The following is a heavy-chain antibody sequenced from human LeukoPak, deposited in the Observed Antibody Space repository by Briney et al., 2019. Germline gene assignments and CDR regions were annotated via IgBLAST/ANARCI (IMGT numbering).Heavy chain of an antibody. CDR3: ARREWLRHERTGYYAFDA. J-gene: IGHJ5*02. CDR1: GFTFSIFW. V-gene: IGHV3-7*01. D-gene: IGHD1-26*01. CDR2: KNEDGSEA. Sequence: GGSLRLSCAASGFTFSIFWMSWVRQAPDKGLECVANKNEDGSEAYYVDSVKGRFTISRDNPKNSVSLQMNSLRAEDTALYYCARREWLRHERTGYYAFDAWGQGTLVTVSS.